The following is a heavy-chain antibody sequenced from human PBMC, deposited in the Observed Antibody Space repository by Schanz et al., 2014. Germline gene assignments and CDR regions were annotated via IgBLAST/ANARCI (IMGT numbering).Heavy chain of an antibody. CDR1: GYDFHIYA. D-gene: IGHD3-22*01. CDR3: AREVGLYDRGWFDP. Sequence: QILLVQPGPEVKKPGASVTVSCKASGYDFHIYAYSWVRQAPGQGPEWIGWISGYTGDTKYAQKFQHRVNMTTDRTTSTVYMELRSLRFDDTAVYYCAREVGLYDRGWFDPWGQGTLVTVSS. J-gene: IGHJ5*02. CDR2: ISGYTGDT. V-gene: IGHV1-18*01.